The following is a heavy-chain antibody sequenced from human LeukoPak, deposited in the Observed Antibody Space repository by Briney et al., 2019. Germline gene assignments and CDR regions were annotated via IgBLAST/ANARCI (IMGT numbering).Heavy chain of an antibody. CDR2: IYYSGST. D-gene: IGHD5-18*01. Sequence: PSETLSLTCTVSGGSISSSSYYWGWIRQPPGKGLEWIGSIYYSGSTYYNPSLKSRVTISVDTSKNQFSLKLSSVTAADTAVYYCARDLKSYGYTRGNGMDVWGQGTTVTVSS. J-gene: IGHJ6*02. V-gene: IGHV4-39*07. CDR1: GGSISSSSYY. CDR3: ARDLKSYGYTRGNGMDV.